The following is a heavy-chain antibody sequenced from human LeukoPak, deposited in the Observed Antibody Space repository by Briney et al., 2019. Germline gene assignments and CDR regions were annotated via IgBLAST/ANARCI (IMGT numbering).Heavy chain of an antibody. CDR3: ASKLTSGY. D-gene: IGHD4-17*01. V-gene: IGHV3-66*01. CDR2: IYSGGTT. CDR1: GLTATSNY. J-gene: IGHJ4*02. Sequence: GGSLRLSCVVSGLTATSNYMSGVRQAPGKGLEGVSVIYSGGTTNYADSVKGRFTVYRDNSKNTLYLQMNSLRAEDTAVYYCASKLTSGYWGQGTLVTVSS.